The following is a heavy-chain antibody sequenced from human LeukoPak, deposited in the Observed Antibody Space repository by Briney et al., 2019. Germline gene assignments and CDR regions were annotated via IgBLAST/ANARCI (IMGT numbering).Heavy chain of an antibody. CDR3: ARDPNLLYSSGWPAYYFDY. Sequence: ASVKVSCTASGYTFTSYAMHWVRQAPGQRLEWMGWINAGNGNTKYSQKFQGRVTITRDTSASTAYMELSSLRSEDTAVYYCARDPNLLYSSGWPAYYFDYWGQGTLVTVSS. CDR2: INAGNGNT. V-gene: IGHV1-3*01. D-gene: IGHD6-19*01. CDR1: GYTFTSYA. J-gene: IGHJ4*02.